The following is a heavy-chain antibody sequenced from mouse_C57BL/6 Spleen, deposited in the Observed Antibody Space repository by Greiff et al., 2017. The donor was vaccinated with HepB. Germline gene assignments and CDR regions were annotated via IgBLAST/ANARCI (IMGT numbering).Heavy chain of an antibody. Sequence: EVQRVESGGGLVKPGGSLKLSCAASGFTFSSYTMSWVRQTPEKRLEWVATISGGGGNTYYPDSVKGRFTISRDNAKNTLYLQMSSLRSEDTALYYCARQGDYDRFAYWGQGTLVTVSA. V-gene: IGHV5-9*01. CDR2: ISGGGGNT. D-gene: IGHD2-4*01. CDR1: GFTFSSYT. CDR3: ARQGDYDRFAY. J-gene: IGHJ3*01.